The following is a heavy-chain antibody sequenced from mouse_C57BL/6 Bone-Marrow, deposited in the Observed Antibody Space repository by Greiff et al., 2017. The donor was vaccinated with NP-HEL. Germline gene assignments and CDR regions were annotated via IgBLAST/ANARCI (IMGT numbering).Heavy chain of an antibody. CDR3: ARDGYYGAY. V-gene: IGHV5-4*01. Sequence: EVQVVESGGGLVKPGGSLKLSCAASGFTFSSYAMSWVRQTPEKRLEWVGTISDGGSYTYYPDNVKGRFTISRDTATNNLYLQMSRLTSEDTAMYYCARDGYYGAYWGQGTLVTVSA. CDR2: ISDGGSYT. D-gene: IGHD2-3*01. CDR1: GFTFSSYA. J-gene: IGHJ3*01.